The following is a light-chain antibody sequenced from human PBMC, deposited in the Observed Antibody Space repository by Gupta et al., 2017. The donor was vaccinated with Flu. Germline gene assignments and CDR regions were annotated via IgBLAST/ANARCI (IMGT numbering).Light chain of an antibody. V-gene: IGKV3-15*01. CDR2: GAS. J-gene: IGKJ3*01. Sequence: PDTLSASPGERVTLSCRASESVGSNLAWYQQKPGQAPRLLIYGASTRATDIPGRFSGSGSGIEFSLTITSLQSEDFALYYCQEYKDWPRTFGPGTKVDLK. CDR1: ESVGSN. CDR3: QEYKDWPRT.